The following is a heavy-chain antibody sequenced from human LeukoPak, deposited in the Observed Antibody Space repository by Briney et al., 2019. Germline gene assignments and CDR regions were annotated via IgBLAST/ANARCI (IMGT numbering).Heavy chain of an antibody. CDR1: GFTFSSYW. V-gene: IGHV3-23*01. D-gene: IGHD3-22*01. CDR3: AKGYYDSSGYPNWFDP. CDR2: ISGSGGST. J-gene: IGHJ5*02. Sequence: GGSLRLSCAASGFTFSSYWMSWVRQAPGKGLEWVSAISGSGGSTYYADSVKGRFTISRDNSKNTLYLQMNSLRAEDTAVYYCAKGYYDSSGYPNWFDPWGQGTLVTVSS.